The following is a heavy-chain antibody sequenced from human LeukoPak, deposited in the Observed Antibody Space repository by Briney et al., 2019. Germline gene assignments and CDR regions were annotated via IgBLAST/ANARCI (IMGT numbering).Heavy chain of an antibody. CDR1: GGSISSGDYY. Sequence: PSQTLSLTCTVSGGSISSGDYYWSWIRQPPGKGLEWIGDIYYSGSTYYNPSLKSRVTISVDTSKNQFSLKLSSVTAADTAVYYCAREGADVVVPAALGDAFGIWGQGTMVTVSS. D-gene: IGHD2-2*01. CDR2: IYYSGST. V-gene: IGHV4-30-4*01. J-gene: IGHJ3*02. CDR3: AREGADVVVPAALGDAFGI.